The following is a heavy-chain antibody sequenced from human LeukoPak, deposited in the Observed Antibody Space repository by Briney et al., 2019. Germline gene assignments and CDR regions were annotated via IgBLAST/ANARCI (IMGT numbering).Heavy chain of an antibody. Sequence: SQTLSLTCTVSGASISSGSYYWSWIRQPAGKGLEWIGRIYTSGSTTYNPSLKSRVTISVDTSKNQFSLKLSSVTAADTAVYYCARGDYYDSRGAFDIWGQGTMVTVSS. D-gene: IGHD3-22*01. CDR1: GASISSGSYY. V-gene: IGHV4-61*02. CDR3: ARGDYYDSRGAFDI. J-gene: IGHJ3*02. CDR2: IYTSGST.